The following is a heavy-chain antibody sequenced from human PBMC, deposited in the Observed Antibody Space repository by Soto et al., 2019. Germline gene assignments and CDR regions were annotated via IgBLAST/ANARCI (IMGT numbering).Heavy chain of an antibody. CDR2: IFYSGTA. Sequence: QVQLQEAGPGLVKPSQTLSLTCIVSGGSISSGNHFWSWIRQPPGKGLAWIGYIFYSGTAYYHSSLKSRVSISVDPSKNQFSLNLSSVTAADTAMYYCAREVITPVHQGADDAFDVWGQGTMVTVSS. CDR1: GGSISSGNHF. V-gene: IGHV4-30-4*01. J-gene: IGHJ3*01. D-gene: IGHD2-21*01. CDR3: AREVITPVHQGADDAFDV.